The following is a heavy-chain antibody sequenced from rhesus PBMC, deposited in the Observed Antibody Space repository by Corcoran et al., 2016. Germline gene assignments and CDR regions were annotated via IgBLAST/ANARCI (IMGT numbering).Heavy chain of an antibody. CDR2: IPGTSGST. CDR1: GGSISSNW. D-gene: IGHD2-21*01. CDR3: ARGSATFDL. J-gene: IGHJ2*01. V-gene: IGHV4-173*01. Sequence: QLQLQESGPGLVKPSETLSLTCAVAGGSISSNWWSWIRQPPGKGLEWIGRIPGTSGSTNYNPSLKSRVTISTDTSKNQFSLKLNSVTAADTAVYYCARGSATFDLWGPGTPITISS.